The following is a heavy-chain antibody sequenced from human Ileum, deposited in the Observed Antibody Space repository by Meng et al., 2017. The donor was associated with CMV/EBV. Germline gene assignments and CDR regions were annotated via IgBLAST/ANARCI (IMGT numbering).Heavy chain of an antibody. D-gene: IGHD3-10*01. V-gene: IGHV3-23*01. J-gene: IGHJ4*02. CDR3: AKGRSYYGSGSYSDN. CDR1: GFTVSDYG. CDR2: ISGSDSSI. Sequence: SGFTVSDYGMSWVRQAPGKELEWISGISGSDSSIYYADSVKGRFTISRDNSRNTLYLQMDSLRAEDTALYFCAKGRSYYGSGSYSDNWGQGAPVTVSS.